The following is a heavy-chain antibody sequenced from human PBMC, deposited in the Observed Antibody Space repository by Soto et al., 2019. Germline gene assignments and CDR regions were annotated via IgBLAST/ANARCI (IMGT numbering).Heavy chain of an antibody. V-gene: IGHV4-59*01. J-gene: IGHJ3*02. CDR1: GASISSSY. CDR3: ARGFFDTSTGHSNPFDI. Sequence: QVQLQESDPGLVKPSETLSLTCTVSGASISSSYWSCIRQSPGKGLEWIAYVYYTGKTNYNPSLSGRVTVSVDTSKNQLSLKLTSVTAADTAVYYCARGFFDTSTGHSNPFDIWGQGTMVTVSS. CDR2: VYYTGKT. D-gene: IGHD3-22*01.